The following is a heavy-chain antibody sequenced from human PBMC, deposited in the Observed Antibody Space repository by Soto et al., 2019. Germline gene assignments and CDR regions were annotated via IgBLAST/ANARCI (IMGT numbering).Heavy chain of an antibody. Sequence: VSRSCAATGFTFNTYAMESVRQAPGKGLEWVSYISSSSSTIYYADSVKGRFTISRDNAKNSLYLQMNSLRAEDTAVYYCARDYGLEIDDAFDIWGQGTMVTVSS. V-gene: IGHV3-48*01. CDR1: GFTFNTYA. CDR2: ISSSSSTI. J-gene: IGHJ3*02. D-gene: IGHD4-17*01. CDR3: ARDYGLEIDDAFDI.